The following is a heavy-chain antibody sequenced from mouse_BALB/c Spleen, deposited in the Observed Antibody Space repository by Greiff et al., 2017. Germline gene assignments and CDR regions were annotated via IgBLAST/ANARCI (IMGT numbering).Heavy chain of an antibody. Sequence: QVQLQQSGAELAKPGASVKMSCKASGYTFTSYWMHWVKQRPGQGLEWIGYINPSTGYTEYNQKFKDKATLTADKSSSTAYMQLSSLTSEDAAVYYCAREFGNYPWCAYWGQGTLVTVSA. J-gene: IGHJ3*01. V-gene: IGHV1-7*01. CDR3: AREFGNYPWCAY. D-gene: IGHD2-1*01. CDR2: INPSTGYT. CDR1: GYTFTSYW.